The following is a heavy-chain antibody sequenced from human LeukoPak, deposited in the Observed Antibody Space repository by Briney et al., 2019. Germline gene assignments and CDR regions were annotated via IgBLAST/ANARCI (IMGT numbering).Heavy chain of an antibody. CDR3: ARDLFNTPDSITIFGVVISPGFDY. CDR2: ISAYNGNA. D-gene: IGHD3-3*01. J-gene: IGHJ4*02. Sequence: ASVKVSCKASGYTFTSYGISWVRQAPGQGLEWMGWISAYNGNAHYAQKLQGRVTMTTDTSTSTAYMELRSLRSDDTAVYYCARDLFNTPDSITIFGVVISPGFDYWGQGTLVTVSS. V-gene: IGHV1-18*01. CDR1: GYTFTSYG.